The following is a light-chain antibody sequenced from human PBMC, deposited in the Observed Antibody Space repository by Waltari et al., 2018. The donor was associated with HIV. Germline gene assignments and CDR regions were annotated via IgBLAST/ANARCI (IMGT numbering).Light chain of an antibody. CDR1: SGSIASNY. CDR2: EDN. J-gene: IGLJ3*02. Sequence: NFMLTQPHSVSESPGKTVTISCTRTSGSIASNYVQWYQQRPGSSPTTVIYEDNQRPSGVPDRLSGSIDSSSNPASLTISGLKTEDEADCYCQSYDSSNQGVFGGGTKLTVL. CDR3: QSYDSSNQGV. V-gene: IGLV6-57*01.